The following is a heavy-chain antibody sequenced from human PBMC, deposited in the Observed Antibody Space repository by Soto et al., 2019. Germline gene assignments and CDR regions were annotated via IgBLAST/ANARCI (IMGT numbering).Heavy chain of an antibody. J-gene: IGHJ5*02. D-gene: IGHD3-16*01. V-gene: IGHV3-21*01. CDR2: ISSSSSYI. CDR3: FREMGPNWFDP. CDR1: GFTFSSYS. Sequence: GGSLRLSCAASGFTFSSYSMNSVRQAPGKGLEWVSSISSSSSYIYYADSVKGRFTISRDNAKNSLYLQMNSLRAEDTAVYYCFREMGPNWFDPWGQGTLVTVSS.